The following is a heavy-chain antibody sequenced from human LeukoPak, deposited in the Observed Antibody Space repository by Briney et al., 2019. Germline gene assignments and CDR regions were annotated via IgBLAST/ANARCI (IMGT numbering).Heavy chain of an antibody. CDR2: IWYDGSKK. J-gene: IGHJ3*01. V-gene: IGHV3-33*01. CDR1: GFTFSSHG. Sequence: PGGSLRLSCTASGFTFSSHGMNWVRQAPGKGLEWVAVIWYDGSKKYYADPVKGRFTISRDNSKNTLYLQMNSLRAEDTATYFCARRGTDASFSFFDVWGQGTMVTVSS. D-gene: IGHD1-1*01. CDR3: ARRGTDASFSFFDV.